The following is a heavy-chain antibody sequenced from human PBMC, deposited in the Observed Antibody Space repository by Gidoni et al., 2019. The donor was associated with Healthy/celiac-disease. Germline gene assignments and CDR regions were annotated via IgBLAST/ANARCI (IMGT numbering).Heavy chain of an antibody. J-gene: IGHJ6*02. V-gene: IGHV3-15*07. D-gene: IGHD3-3*01. CDR1: GFTFSNAW. CDR3: TTDIGFASAWSGYYPSGGMDV. Sequence: EVQLVESGGGLVKPGGSLRLSCAASGFTFSNAWLKWVRQAPGKGREWVGRIKSKTDGGTTDYAAPVKGRFTISRDDSKNTLYLQMNSLKTEDTAVYYCTTDIGFASAWSGYYPSGGMDVWGQGTTVTVSS. CDR2: IKSKTDGGTT.